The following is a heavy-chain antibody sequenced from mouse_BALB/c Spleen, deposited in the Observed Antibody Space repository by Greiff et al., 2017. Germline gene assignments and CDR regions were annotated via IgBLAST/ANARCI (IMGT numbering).Heavy chain of an antibody. CDR2: ISNGGGST. CDR3: ARLWDLDY. V-gene: IGHV5-12-2*01. D-gene: IGHD4-1*01. J-gene: IGHJ2*01. Sequence: EVQGVESGGGLVQPGGSLKLSCAASGFTFSSYTMSWVRQTPEKRLEWVAYISNGGGSTYYPDTVKGRFTISRDNAKNTLYLQMSSLKSEDTAMYYCARLWDLDYWGQGTTLTVSS. CDR1: GFTFSSYT.